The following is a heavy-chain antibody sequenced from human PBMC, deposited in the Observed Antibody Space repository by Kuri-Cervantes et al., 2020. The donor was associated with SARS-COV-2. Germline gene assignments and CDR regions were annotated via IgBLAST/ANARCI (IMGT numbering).Heavy chain of an antibody. CDR3: VRDGDHLNFDY. CDR2: INPDGSYT. Sequence: GESLKISCAASGFTFSGHWIHWVRQGPGKGLGWVSRINPDGSYTNNADSVKDRSTLSRDNAKNMLFLPMNRLRAEDTAVYYCVRDGDHLNFDYWGQGTLVTVSS. V-gene: IGHV3-74*01. CDR1: GFTFSGHW. J-gene: IGHJ4*02. D-gene: IGHD7-27*01.